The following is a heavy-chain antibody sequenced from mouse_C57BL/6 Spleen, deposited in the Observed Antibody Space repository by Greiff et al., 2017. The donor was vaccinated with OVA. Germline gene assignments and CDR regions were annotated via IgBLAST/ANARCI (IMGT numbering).Heavy chain of an antibody. CDR3: ARRRGSSYGYFDV. CDR1: GYTFTSYG. J-gene: IGHJ1*03. V-gene: IGHV1-81*01. CDR2: IYPRSGNT. Sequence: VQLQQSGAELARPGASVKLSCKASGYTFTSYGISWVKQRTGQGLEWIGEIYPRSGNTYYNEKFKGKATLTADKSSSTAYMELRSLTSEDSAVYYCARRRGSSYGYFDVWGTGTTVTVSS. D-gene: IGHD1-1*01.